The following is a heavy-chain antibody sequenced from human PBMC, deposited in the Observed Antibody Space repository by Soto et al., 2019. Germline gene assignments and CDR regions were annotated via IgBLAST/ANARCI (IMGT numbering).Heavy chain of an antibody. Sequence: GGSLRLSCADSGFTFSTYAMTWIRQAPGKGLEWVSTITNSGGSTYYADSVKGRFTISRDNSKNTLYLQMNSLRVEDTAVYYCANYRFRGSTPAGAFDLWGQGTMVTVSS. CDR3: ANYRFRGSTPAGAFDL. J-gene: IGHJ3*01. CDR1: GFTFSTYA. V-gene: IGHV3-23*01. CDR2: ITNSGGST. D-gene: IGHD1-26*01.